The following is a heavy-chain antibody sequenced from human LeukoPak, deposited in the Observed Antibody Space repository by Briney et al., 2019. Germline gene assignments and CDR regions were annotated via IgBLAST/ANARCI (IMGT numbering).Heavy chain of an antibody. D-gene: IGHD3-10*01. CDR2: IIPIFGTA. V-gene: IGHV1-69*05. CDR3: ARDPIDMVRGVPRGAFDI. J-gene: IGHJ3*02. Sequence: SVKVSCXASGGTFSSYAISWVRQAPGQGLEWMGRIIPIFGTANYAQKFQGRVTITTDESTSTAYMELSSLRSEDTAVYYCARDPIDMVRGVPRGAFDIWGQGTMVTVSS. CDR1: GGTFSSYA.